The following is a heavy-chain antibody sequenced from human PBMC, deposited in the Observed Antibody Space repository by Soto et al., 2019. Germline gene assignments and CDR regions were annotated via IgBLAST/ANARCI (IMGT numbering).Heavy chain of an antibody. Sequence: GGSLRLSCAASGFTFSSYGMHWVRQAPGKGLEWVAVISYDGSNKYYADSVKGRFTISRDNSKNTLYLQMNSLRAEDTAVYYCAKDEGVEVAGPAGYFQHWGQGTLVTVSS. CDR3: AKDEGVEVAGPAGYFQH. D-gene: IGHD6-19*01. CDR1: GFTFSSYG. CDR2: ISYDGSNK. J-gene: IGHJ1*01. V-gene: IGHV3-30*18.